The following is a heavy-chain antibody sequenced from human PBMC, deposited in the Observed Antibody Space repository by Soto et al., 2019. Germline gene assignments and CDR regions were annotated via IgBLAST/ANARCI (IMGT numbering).Heavy chain of an antibody. CDR3: AKALWGVAVAGLIFDF. CDR1: GFTFSSYA. CDR2: ISGSGGST. Sequence: EVQLVESGGGLVQPGGSLRLSCAASGFTFSSYAMSWVRQAPGKGLEWVSAISGSGGSTYYADSVKGRFTISRDNSKNTLYLQMSSLRAEDTAVYYCAKALWGVAVAGLIFDFWGQGTLVTVSS. J-gene: IGHJ4*02. D-gene: IGHD6-19*01. V-gene: IGHV3-23*04.